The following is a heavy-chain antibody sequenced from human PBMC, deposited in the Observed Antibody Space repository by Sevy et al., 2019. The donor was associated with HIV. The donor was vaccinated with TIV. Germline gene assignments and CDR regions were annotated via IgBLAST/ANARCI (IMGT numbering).Heavy chain of an antibody. J-gene: IGHJ4*02. Sequence: ASVKVSCKASGYTFTSYGISWVRQAPGQGLEWMGWISAFNGKANYAQKLQGRVTRTTDTPTSTAYMELRSLRSDDTAIYYCARGDWNAPEHRNLDYWGQGTLVTVSS. CDR3: ARGDWNAPEHRNLDY. CDR1: GYTFTSYG. D-gene: IGHD1-1*01. V-gene: IGHV1-18*01. CDR2: ISAFNGKA.